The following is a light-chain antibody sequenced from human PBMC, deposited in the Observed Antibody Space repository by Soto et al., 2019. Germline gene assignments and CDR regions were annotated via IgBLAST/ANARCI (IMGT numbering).Light chain of an antibody. J-gene: IGKJ1*01. V-gene: IGKV3-20*01. CDR2: GAS. CDR1: QSVSSSY. CDR3: QQYGSSRWT. Sequence: EIVLTQSPGTLSLSPGERATLSCRASQSVSSSYLAWYQQNRGQAPRLLIYGASSRDPGTPDRFGVSGSGTDFTITISRLKPEDFAVYYCQQYGSSRWTFGQGTKVEIK.